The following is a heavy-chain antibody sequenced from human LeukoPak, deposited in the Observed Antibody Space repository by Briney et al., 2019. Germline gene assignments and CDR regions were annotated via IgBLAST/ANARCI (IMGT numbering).Heavy chain of an antibody. CDR3: ARDRGYYYDSRLGAFDI. J-gene: IGHJ3*02. D-gene: IGHD3-22*01. Sequence: PGGSLRLSCAASGFTFSDYYMSWTRQAPGKGLEWVSYISSSGSTIYYADSVKGRFTISRDNAKNSLYLQMNSLRAEDTAVYYCARDRGYYYDSRLGAFDIWGQGTMVTVSS. CDR1: GFTFSDYY. V-gene: IGHV3-11*01. CDR2: ISSSGSTI.